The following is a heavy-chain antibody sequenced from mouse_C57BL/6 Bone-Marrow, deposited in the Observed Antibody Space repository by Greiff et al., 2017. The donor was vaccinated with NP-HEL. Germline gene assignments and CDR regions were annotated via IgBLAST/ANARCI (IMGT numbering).Heavy chain of an antibody. CDR3: AREGYGSSYYYAMDY. D-gene: IGHD1-1*01. J-gene: IGHJ4*01. CDR2: INPNNGGT. CDR1: GYTFTDYN. Sequence: EVQLQQSGPELVKPGASVKMSCKASGYTFTDYNMHWVKQSHGKSLEWIGYINPNNGGTSYNQKFKGQATLTVNKSSSTAYMELRSLTSEDSAVYYGAREGYGSSYYYAMDYWGQGTSVTFSS. V-gene: IGHV1-22*01.